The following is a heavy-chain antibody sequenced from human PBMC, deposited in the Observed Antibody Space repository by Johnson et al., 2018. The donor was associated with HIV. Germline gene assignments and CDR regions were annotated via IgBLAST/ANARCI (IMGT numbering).Heavy chain of an antibody. J-gene: IGHJ3*02. V-gene: IGHV3-NL1*01. D-gene: IGHD1-14*01. CDR3: AREGQEPPVQKDAFDI. CDR2: IYSDDST. Sequence: VQLVESGGGVVQPGRSLRLSCAASGFTFSSYAIHWVRQAPGKGLEWVSVIYSDDSTYYADSVKGRFTISRDNSKNTLFLQMNRLRVEDTAVYYCAREGQEPPVQKDAFDIWGQGTMVTVSS. CDR1: GFTFSSYA.